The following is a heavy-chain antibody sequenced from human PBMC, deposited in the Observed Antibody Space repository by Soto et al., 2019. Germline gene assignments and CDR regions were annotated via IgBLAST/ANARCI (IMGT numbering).Heavy chain of an antibody. J-gene: IGHJ6*03. CDR2: IKSKTDGGTT. Sequence: PGGSLRLSCAASGFTFSNAWMGWVRQAPGKGLEWVGRIKSKTDGGTTDYAAPVKGRFTISRDDSKNTLYLQMNSLKTEDTAVYYCTTAFVVPAAMNYYYYYYMDVWGKGTTVTVSS. D-gene: IGHD2-2*01. CDR3: TTAFVVPAAMNYYYYYYMDV. CDR1: GFTFSNAW. V-gene: IGHV3-15*01.